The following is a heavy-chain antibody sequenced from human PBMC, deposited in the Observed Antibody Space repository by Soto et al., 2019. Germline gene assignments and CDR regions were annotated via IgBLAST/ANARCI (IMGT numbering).Heavy chain of an antibody. J-gene: IGHJ4*02. D-gene: IGHD2-2*01. V-gene: IGHV3-30*18. CDR1: GFTFRSYG. Sequence: PVGSLRLSCAASGFTFRSYGLHWVRQAPGKGLEWVAVISYDGNIKYYADSVKGRFTISRDNSENTLYLQMNSLRAEDTAVYYCAKVLPPLSTNHFFDSWGQGTLVTVSS. CDR3: AKVLPPLSTNHFFDS. CDR2: ISYDGNIK.